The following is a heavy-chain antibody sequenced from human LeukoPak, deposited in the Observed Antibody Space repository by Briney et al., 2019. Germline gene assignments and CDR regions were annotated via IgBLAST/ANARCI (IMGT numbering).Heavy chain of an antibody. V-gene: IGHV1-2*02. CDR1: GYTFTGYY. CDR3: ARLYSGSWEDIDY. Sequence: WASVKVSCKASGYTFTGYYMHWVRQAPGQGLEWMGWINPNSGGTNYAQKFQGRVTMTRDTSISTAYMELSRLRFDDTAVYYCARLYSGSWEDIDYWGQGTLVTVSS. CDR2: INPNSGGT. J-gene: IGHJ4*02. D-gene: IGHD1-26*01.